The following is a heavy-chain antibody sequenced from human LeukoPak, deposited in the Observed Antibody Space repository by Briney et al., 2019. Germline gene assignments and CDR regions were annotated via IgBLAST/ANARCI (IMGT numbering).Heavy chain of an antibody. V-gene: IGHV3-53*01. CDR2: IYAGGNT. J-gene: IGHJ5*01. CDR3: VGGHDLEFEF. Sequence: SGGSLRLSCAASGFSVGTNYMTWVRQAPGKGLEWVSMIYAGGNTYYRDSVKGRFTISRDSSKNTVFLHMSGLRDDDTAVYYCVGGHDLEFEFWGQGTLVIVSS. CDR1: GFSVGTNY. D-gene: IGHD4-23*01.